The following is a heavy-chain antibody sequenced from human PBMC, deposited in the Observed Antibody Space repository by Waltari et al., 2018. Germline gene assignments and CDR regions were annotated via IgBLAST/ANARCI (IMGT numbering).Heavy chain of an antibody. Sequence: EVNLVESGGGLVQPGGSLRLSCAASGFSISDFWMHWARQAPGRGPGWVATIKEDGSEEYYVDSVKGRFTISRDNAKNALYLQMNSLRLEDTAVYYCVRGAGWLLESWGQGTLATVSS. D-gene: IGHD2-21*01. CDR3: VRGAGWLLES. CDR1: GFSISDFW. V-gene: IGHV3-7*04. J-gene: IGHJ4*02. CDR2: IKEDGSEE.